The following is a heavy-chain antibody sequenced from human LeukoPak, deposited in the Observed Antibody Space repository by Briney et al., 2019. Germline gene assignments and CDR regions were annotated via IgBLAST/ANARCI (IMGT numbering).Heavy chain of an antibody. V-gene: IGHV1-2*02. Sequence: ASVKVSCKASGYTFTGYYMHWVRQAPGQGLEWMGWINPNSGGTNYAQKFQGRVTMTRDTSISTAYMELSRLRSDDTAVYYCARDKGGYYDSSGYFFPHAFDIWGQGTMVTVSS. J-gene: IGHJ3*02. CDR1: GYTFTGYY. CDR3: ARDKGGYYDSSGYFFPHAFDI. CDR2: INPNSGGT. D-gene: IGHD3-22*01.